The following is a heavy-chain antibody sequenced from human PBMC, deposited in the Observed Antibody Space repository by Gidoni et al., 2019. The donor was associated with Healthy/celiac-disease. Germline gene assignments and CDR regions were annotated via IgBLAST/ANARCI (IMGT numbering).Heavy chain of an antibody. V-gene: IGHV3-53*04. CDR3: ARDYYYGSGSYYGMDV. J-gene: IGHJ6*02. CDR2: IYSGGST. Sequence: ELQLVQPGACLVQPGGSLRLSCAASGFTVRSNYMSWVRQAPGKGLEWVSVIYSGGSTYYADSVKGRFTISRHNSKNTLYLQMNSLRAEDTAVYYCARDYYYGSGSYYGMDVWGQGTTVTVSS. D-gene: IGHD3-10*01. CDR1: GFTVRSNY.